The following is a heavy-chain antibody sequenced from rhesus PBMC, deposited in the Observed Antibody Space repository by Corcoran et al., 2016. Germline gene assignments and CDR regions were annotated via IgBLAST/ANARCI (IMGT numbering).Heavy chain of an antibody. CDR3: VGLMVAGPVEY. CDR2: ISGDDRST. V-gene: IGHV4-173*01. Sequence: LQLQESGPGLVKPSETLSLTCAVSGGSISSNSWTWIRPPPGKGLEWIGRISGDDRSTDYNPSLRSRVTISTDTSKTQFSLKVDSVTAADTAVYYCVGLMVAGPVEYWGQGVLVTVSS. D-gene: IGHD6-37*01. J-gene: IGHJ4*01. CDR1: GGSISSNS.